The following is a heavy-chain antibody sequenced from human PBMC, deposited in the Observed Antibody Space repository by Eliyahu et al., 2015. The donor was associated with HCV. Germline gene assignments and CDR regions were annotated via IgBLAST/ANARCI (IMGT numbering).Heavy chain of an antibody. J-gene: IGHJ3*02. CDR3: AKGVWLEDLTDAFDI. D-gene: IGHD3-22*01. Sequence: QVQLMESGGGVVQPGRSLXLSCAASGFXFSXYGMHWVRQAPGKGLEWVAVISYDGSNKYYADSVKGRFTISRDNSKNTLYLQMNSLRAEDTAVYYCAKGVWLEDLTDAFDIWGQGTMVTVSS. V-gene: IGHV3-30*18. CDR2: ISYDGSNK. CDR1: GFXFSXYG.